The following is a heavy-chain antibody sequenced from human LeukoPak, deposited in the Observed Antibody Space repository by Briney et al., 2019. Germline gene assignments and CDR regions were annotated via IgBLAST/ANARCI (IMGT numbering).Heavy chain of an antibody. CDR1: GFTFSSYG. V-gene: IGHV3-48*02. D-gene: IGHD1-26*01. Sequence: PGGSLRLSCAASGFTFSSYGMNWVRQAPGKGLEWGSYISSSSSTIYYVDSVKGRFTISRDNAKNSLYLQMNSLGDEDTAVYFCARVTVVGANHIDYWGQGTLVTVSS. CDR3: ARVTVVGANHIDY. CDR2: ISSSSSTI. J-gene: IGHJ4*02.